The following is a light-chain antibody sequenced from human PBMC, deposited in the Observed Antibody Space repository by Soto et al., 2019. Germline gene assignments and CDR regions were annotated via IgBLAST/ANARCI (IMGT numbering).Light chain of an antibody. CDR3: QQYGSSPPWT. J-gene: IGKJ1*01. V-gene: IGKV3-20*01. CDR2: GAS. CDR1: QTVGASQ. Sequence: ETVLTQSPGTLSLSPGEGATLSCRASQTVGASQLAWYQQKPGQAPRLLIYGASSRATGIPDRFSGSGSGTDFTLTISRLEPEDFAVYYCQQYGSSPPWTFGQGTKVEIK.